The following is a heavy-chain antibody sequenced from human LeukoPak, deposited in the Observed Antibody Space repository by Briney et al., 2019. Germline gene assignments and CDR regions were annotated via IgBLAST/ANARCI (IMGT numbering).Heavy chain of an antibody. CDR2: ISGDNART. CDR3: ARETSEGDREPTGYFDY. V-gene: IGHV1-18*01. J-gene: IGHJ4*02. CDR1: GYSFPVFG. D-gene: IGHD1-1*01. Sequence: ASVRLSCTTSGYSFPVFGISWVRQAPGQGLERMGWISGDNARTIYAQTVQDRVTITTDTSTTTVYMELRSLKFNDTAVYYCARETSEGDREPTGYFDYWGQGSLVIVSS.